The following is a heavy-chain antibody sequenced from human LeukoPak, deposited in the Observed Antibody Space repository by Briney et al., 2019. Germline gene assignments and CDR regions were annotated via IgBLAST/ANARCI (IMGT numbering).Heavy chain of an antibody. V-gene: IGHV1-69*04. CDR2: IIPILGIA. CDR3: ARVRDRRYNNY. CDR1: GGTFSSYA. Sequence: SVTVSCKASGGTFSSYAISWVRQAPGQGLEWMGRIIPILGIANYAQKFQGRVTITADKSTSTAYMELSSLRSEDTAVYYCARVRDRRYNNYWGQGTLVTVSS. D-gene: IGHD1-14*01. J-gene: IGHJ4*02.